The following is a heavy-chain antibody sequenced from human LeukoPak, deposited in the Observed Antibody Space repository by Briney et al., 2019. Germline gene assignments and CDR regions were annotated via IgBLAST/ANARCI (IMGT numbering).Heavy chain of an antibody. Sequence: SVKVSCKASGGTFSSYAISWVRQAPGQGLEWMGGIIPIFGTANYAQKFQGRVTITADESTSTAYMELSSLRSEDTAVYYRARTAAWTYGDYWGYFDYWGQGTLVTVSS. V-gene: IGHV1-69*13. CDR2: IIPIFGTA. CDR1: GGTFSSYA. D-gene: IGHD4-17*01. J-gene: IGHJ4*02. CDR3: ARTAAWTYGDYWGYFDY.